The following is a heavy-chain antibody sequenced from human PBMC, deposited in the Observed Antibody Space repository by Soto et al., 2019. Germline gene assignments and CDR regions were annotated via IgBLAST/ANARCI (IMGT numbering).Heavy chain of an antibody. V-gene: IGHV4-59*01. J-gene: IGHJ2*01. CDR1: GGSISSYY. CDR3: ARDSRHYGCNSVAWYFDL. Sequence: QVQLQESGPGLVKPSETLSLTCTVSGGSISSYYWSWIRQPPGKGLEWIGYIYYSGSTNYNPSLKSRVTISVDTSKNQFSLKLSSVTDADMAVYYCARDSRHYGCNSVAWYFDLWGRGTLVTVS. D-gene: IGHD4-17*01. CDR2: IYYSGST.